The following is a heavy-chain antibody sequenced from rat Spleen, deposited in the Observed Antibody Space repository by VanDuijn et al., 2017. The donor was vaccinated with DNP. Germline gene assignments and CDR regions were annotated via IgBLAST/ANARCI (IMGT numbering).Heavy chain of an antibody. CDR3: AKGPNYGGYSDYFDY. CDR1: GYSITSNY. Sequence: EVQLKESGPGLVQPSQSLSLTCSVTGYSITSNYWGWIRKFPGNKMEWMGYINSAGSTNYNPPLKSQISITRDTSKNQFFLQVNAVTTEDTAIYYCAKGPNYGGYSDYFDYWGQGVMVTVSS. J-gene: IGHJ2*01. V-gene: IGHV3-3*01. CDR2: INSAGST. D-gene: IGHD1-11*01.